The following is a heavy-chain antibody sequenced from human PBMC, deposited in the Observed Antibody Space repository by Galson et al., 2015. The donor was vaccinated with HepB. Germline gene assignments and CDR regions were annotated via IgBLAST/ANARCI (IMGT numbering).Heavy chain of an antibody. CDR1: GFTFSSYA. J-gene: IGHJ2*01. CDR2: ISGSGGST. Sequence: SLRLSCAASGFTFSSYAMSWVRQAPGKGLEWVSAISGSGGSTYYADSVKGRFTISRDNSKNTLYLQMNSLRAEDTAVYYCAEYSSSSDWYFDLWGRGTLVTVSS. D-gene: IGHD6-6*01. CDR3: AEYSSSSDWYFDL. V-gene: IGHV3-23*01.